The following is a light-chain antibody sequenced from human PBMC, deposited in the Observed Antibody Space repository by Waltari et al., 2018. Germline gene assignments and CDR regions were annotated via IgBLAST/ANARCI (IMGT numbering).Light chain of an antibody. CDR3: QQRRSWPLT. J-gene: IGKJ4*01. CDR1: QSVSNY. V-gene: IGKV3-11*01. Sequence: DIVLTQSPAILSLSPGERASLSCRASQSVSNYLAWYQQKPGQAPTLLIYDTSNRATGIPARFSGSGFGTDFTLTISNLEPEDFAIYYCQQRRSWPLTFGRGTKVEIK. CDR2: DTS.